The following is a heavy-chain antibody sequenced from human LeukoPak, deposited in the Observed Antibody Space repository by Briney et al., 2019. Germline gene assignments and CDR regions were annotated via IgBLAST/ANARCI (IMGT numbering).Heavy chain of an antibody. D-gene: IGHD6-13*01. V-gene: IGHV3-72*01. Sequence: PGRSLRLSCAASGLTFSDHYMDWVRQAPGKGLEWVGRIRNKARSYTTEYAASVKGRFSISRDDSKNSLYLQMNSLKTDDTAVYYCARVAAAAGYTYDYWGQGTLVTVSS. CDR1: GLTFSDHY. CDR3: ARVAAAAGYTYDY. J-gene: IGHJ4*02. CDR2: IRNKARSYTT.